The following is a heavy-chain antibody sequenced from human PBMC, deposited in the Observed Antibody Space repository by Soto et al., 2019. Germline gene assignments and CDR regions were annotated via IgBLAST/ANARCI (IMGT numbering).Heavy chain of an antibody. CDR2: IYPGDSDT. Sequence: GESLKISCKGSGYSFTSYWIGWVRQMPGKGLEWMGIIYPGDSDTRYSPSFQGQVTISADKSISTAYLQWSSLKASDTAMYYCARQPYYYDSSGYVYYFDYWGQGTLVTVSS. V-gene: IGHV5-51*01. CDR1: GYSFTSYW. CDR3: ARQPYYYDSSGYVYYFDY. D-gene: IGHD3-22*01. J-gene: IGHJ4*02.